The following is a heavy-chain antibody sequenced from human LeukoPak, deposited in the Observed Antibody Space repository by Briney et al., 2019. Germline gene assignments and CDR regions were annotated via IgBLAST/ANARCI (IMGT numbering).Heavy chain of an antibody. Sequence: GGSLRLSCAASGFTFSRYDMNWVRQAPGKGLEWVAVISYDGYNKYYADSVRGRFTISRDNSKNTLYLQMNSLRAEDTAVYYCARNGDPTLDYWGQGTLVTVSS. V-gene: IGHV3-30-3*01. J-gene: IGHJ4*02. CDR3: ARNGDPTLDY. CDR2: ISYDGYNK. CDR1: GFTFSRYD. D-gene: IGHD4-17*01.